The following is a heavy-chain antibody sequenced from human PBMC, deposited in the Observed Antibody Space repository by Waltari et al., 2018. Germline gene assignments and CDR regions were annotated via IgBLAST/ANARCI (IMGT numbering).Heavy chain of an antibody. J-gene: IGHJ4*02. CDR1: GFSLVGLA. CDR2: ISYDGTNK. V-gene: IGHV3-30-3*01. Sequence: QVQLVESGGGVVQPGGSLSLSWAPSGFSLVGLAMYWVRQAPGKGLEWVAFISYDGTNKYYVDSVKVRFIISRDNSKNTLYLQMNSLRVEDTAVYYCARDPGGSILELDYWGQGTLVTVSS. D-gene: IGHD1-1*01. CDR3: ARDPGGSILELDY.